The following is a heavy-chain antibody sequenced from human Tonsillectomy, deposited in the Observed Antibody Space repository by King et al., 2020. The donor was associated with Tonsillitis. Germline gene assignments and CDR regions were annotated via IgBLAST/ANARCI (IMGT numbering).Heavy chain of an antibody. D-gene: IGHD2-8*01. CDR2: INPNSGGT. CDR3: ARDYCTNGVCSWFDP. Sequence: VQLVESGAEVKKPGASVKVSCKASGYTFSGYYMHWVRQAPGQGLEWMGWINPNSGGTNYAQKFQGRVTLTRDTSISTAYMELSRLRSDDTAVYYWARDYCTNGVCSWFDPWGQGTLVTVSS. V-gene: IGHV1-2*02. J-gene: IGHJ5*02. CDR1: GYTFSGYY.